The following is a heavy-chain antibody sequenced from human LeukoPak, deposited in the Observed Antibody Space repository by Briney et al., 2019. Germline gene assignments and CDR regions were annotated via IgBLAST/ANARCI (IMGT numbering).Heavy chain of an antibody. CDR1: GFSFSSYA. J-gene: IGHJ4*02. V-gene: IGHV3-23*01. CDR3: AKVKFYFDN. Sequence: GGSLRLSCAASGFSFSSYAMSWVRQAPGKGLEWVSHISHDGGSTYYADSVKSRFTISRDNSRNTLYLQMSSLKDEDTAIYYCAKVKFYFDNWGQGTLVTVSS. CDR2: ISHDGGST.